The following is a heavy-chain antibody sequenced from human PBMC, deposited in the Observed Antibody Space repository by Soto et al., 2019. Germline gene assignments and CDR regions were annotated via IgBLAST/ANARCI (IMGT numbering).Heavy chain of an antibody. CDR2: ISGSGGST. CDR1: GFTFSSYA. V-gene: IGHV3-23*01. Sequence: GGSLRLSCAASGFTFSSYAMSWVRQAPGKGLEWVSAISGSGGSTYYADSVKGRFTISRDNSKNTLYLQMNSLRAEDTAVYYCAKDNTIFGVVIGAFDIWGQGTMVTVSS. D-gene: IGHD3-3*01. CDR3: AKDNTIFGVVIGAFDI. J-gene: IGHJ3*02.